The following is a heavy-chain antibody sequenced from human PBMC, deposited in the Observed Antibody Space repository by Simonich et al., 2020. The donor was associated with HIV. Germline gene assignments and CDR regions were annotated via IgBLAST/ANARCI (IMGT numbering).Heavy chain of an antibody. J-gene: IGHJ1*01. CDR2: IYSGGAT. V-gene: IGHV3-53*04. CDR1: GFTVSSNY. D-gene: IGHD2-8*01. CDR3: ASERHVRDGFQH. Sequence: EVQLVESGGGLVQPGGSLRLSCAASGFTVSSNYMSWVRQAPGRGLGGVSVIYSGGATYYADSVKGRFTISRHISKNTLWLQMSNLRAEDTAVYYCASERHVRDGFQHWGQGTLVTVSS.